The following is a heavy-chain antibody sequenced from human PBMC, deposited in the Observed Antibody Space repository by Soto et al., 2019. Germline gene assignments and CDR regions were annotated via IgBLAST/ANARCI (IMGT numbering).Heavy chain of an antibody. CDR3: AKDGRGSGSHYNSFGY. Sequence: EVQLVESGGGLIQPGGSLKLSCAASGFTVGNNYMSWVRQAPGKGLEWVSLIYSTGTTKYADSVKGRFTVSRDIAKNTLYLQINSLRAEDTAVYYCAKDGRGSGSHYNSFGYWGQGTLVTVSS. J-gene: IGHJ4*02. CDR2: IYSTGTT. D-gene: IGHD3-10*01. V-gene: IGHV3-53*01. CDR1: GFTVGNNY.